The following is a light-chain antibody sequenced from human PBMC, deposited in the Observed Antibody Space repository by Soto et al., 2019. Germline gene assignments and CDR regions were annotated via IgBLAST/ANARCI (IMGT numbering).Light chain of an antibody. Sequence: EIVLTQSPGTLSLSPGERATLSCRASQSVSSSYLAWYQQKPGQAPRLLIYGASSRATGIPDRFSGSGSGTGFTLIISRLEPEDFAVYYCQQYGTSPAFGGGTKVEIK. J-gene: IGKJ4*01. CDR3: QQYGTSPA. V-gene: IGKV3-20*01. CDR1: QSVSSSY. CDR2: GAS.